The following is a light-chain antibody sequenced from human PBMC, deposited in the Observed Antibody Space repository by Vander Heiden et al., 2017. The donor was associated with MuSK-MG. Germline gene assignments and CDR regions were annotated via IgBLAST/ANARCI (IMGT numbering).Light chain of an antibody. CDR2: AAS. Sequence: DIQMTQSPSSLSASVGDRVTITCRASQSISSYLNWYQQKPGKAPKLLIYAASSLTSGVPSKFSGSGSGTDFTLTISRLQPEDFATYYCQQSFNTPLTVGPGTKVDIK. V-gene: IGKV1-39*01. CDR1: QSISSY. CDR3: QQSFNTPLT. J-gene: IGKJ3*01.